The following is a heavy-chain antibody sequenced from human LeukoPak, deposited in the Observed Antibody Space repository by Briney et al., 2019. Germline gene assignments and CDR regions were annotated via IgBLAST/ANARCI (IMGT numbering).Heavy chain of an antibody. CDR3: AKDPHAGYSFAY. Sequence: GGALRLSCVFSRFTFSRYAMIWLRPAPGKGLNGVSSLSGSGGSTYYAESVKGRFNISRDNSKNPLYLQMNSLRVEDTAVYYCAKDPHAGYSFAYWGQGTLVTVSS. V-gene: IGHV3-23*01. CDR2: LSGSGGST. J-gene: IGHJ4*02. D-gene: IGHD5-18*01. CDR1: RFTFSRYA.